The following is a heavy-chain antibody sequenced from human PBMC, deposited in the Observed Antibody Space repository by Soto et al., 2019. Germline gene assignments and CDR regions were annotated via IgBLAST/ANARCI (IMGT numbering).Heavy chain of an antibody. D-gene: IGHD5-18*01. CDR1: GASVTSDSYS. V-gene: IGHV4-61*01. J-gene: IGHJ5*01. Sequence: PSETLSLTCTVSGASVTSDSYSWSWIRQPPGKGLEWIGYIYDSRSTKYNPSLKSRVTILADTSKNEVSLRLSSVTAADTAVYYCARGGGWLNNWFDPWGQGTLVTVSS. CDR2: IYDSRST. CDR3: ARGGGWLNNWFDP.